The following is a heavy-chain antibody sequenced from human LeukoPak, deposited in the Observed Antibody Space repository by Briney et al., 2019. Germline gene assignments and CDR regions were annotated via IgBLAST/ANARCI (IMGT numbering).Heavy chain of an antibody. D-gene: IGHD6-19*01. V-gene: IGHV3-23*01. J-gene: IGHJ4*02. Sequence: GGSLRLSCAASGFTFSSYAMSWVRQAPGKGLEWVSAISGSGGSTYYADSVKGRFTISRDNSKNTLYLQMNSLRAEDTAVYYCAKPGIAVAGIPPLFDYWGQGTLVTVSS. CDR2: ISGSGGST. CDR3: AKPGIAVAGIPPLFDY. CDR1: GFTFSSYA.